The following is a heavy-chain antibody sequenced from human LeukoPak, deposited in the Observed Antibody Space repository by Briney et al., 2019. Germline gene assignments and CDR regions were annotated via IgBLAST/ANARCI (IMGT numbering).Heavy chain of an antibody. CDR3: ARERFIAVALTYFDL. D-gene: IGHD6-19*01. J-gene: IGHJ2*01. Sequence: SQTLSLTCTVSGGSISSGSYYWSWIRQPAGKGLEWIGRIYTSGSTNYNPSLKSRVTISVDTSKNQFSLELSSVTAADTAVYYCARERFIAVALTYFDLWGRGTLVTVSS. CDR1: GGSISSGSYY. V-gene: IGHV4-61*02. CDR2: IYTSGST.